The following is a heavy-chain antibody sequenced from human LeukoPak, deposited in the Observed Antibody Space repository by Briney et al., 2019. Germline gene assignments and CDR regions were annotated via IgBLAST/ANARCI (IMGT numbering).Heavy chain of an antibody. Sequence: GRSLRLSCSASGFTFADYAMHWVRQAPGKGLEWVAIITFDGSQKHFADSVRGRFTVSRDDSENTVYLQMNSLETEDTALYYCAKGGDGKTPFDIWGQGTQVTVSS. J-gene: IGHJ4*02. CDR1: GFTFADYA. V-gene: IGHV3-30*04. D-gene: IGHD5-24*01. CDR2: ITFDGSQK. CDR3: AKGGDGKTPFDI.